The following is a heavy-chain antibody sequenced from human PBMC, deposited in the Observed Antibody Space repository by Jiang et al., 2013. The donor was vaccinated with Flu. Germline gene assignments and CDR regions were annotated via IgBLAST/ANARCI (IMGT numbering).Heavy chain of an antibody. Sequence: GALAQPGGSLRLSCAGSGFVFFNYALSWVRQAPGKGLEWVSLIDGDGDNTYYADSVKGRFTISRDDSKKTVYLQMNSLRVEDTAVYYCAKDASGTSPTRSLGLDVWGPGTTVTVSS. CDR1: GFVFFNYA. CDR2: IDGDGDNT. V-gene: IGHV3-23*01. J-gene: IGHJ6*02. D-gene: IGHD3-10*01. CDR3: AKDASGTSPTRSLGLDV.